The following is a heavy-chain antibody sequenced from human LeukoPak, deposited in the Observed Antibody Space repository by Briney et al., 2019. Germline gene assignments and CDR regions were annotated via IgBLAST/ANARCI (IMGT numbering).Heavy chain of an antibody. D-gene: IGHD5-24*01. CDR1: GGTFSSYA. V-gene: IGHV1-69*05. J-gene: IGHJ4*02. CDR2: IIPIFGTA. Sequence: SVKVSCKASGGTFSSYAISWVRQAPGQGLEWMGGIIPIFGTANYAQEFQGRVTITTDESTSTAYMELSSLRSEDTAVYYCAREGDGYRLRPFDYWGQGTLVTVSS. CDR3: AREGDGYRLRPFDY.